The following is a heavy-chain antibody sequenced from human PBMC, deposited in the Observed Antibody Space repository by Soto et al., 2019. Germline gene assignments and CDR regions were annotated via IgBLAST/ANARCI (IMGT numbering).Heavy chain of an antibody. CDR2: ISGSGGST. CDR3: AKDSAAAGTPQDY. V-gene: IGHV3-23*01. Sequence: EVQLLESGGGLVQPGGSLRLSCAASGFTFSSYAMSWVRQAPGQGLEWVSAISGSGGSTYYAESVKGRFTISRDNSKNTLYLQMNSLRAEDTAVYYCAKDSAAAGTPQDYWGQGTLVTVSS. D-gene: IGHD6-13*01. J-gene: IGHJ4*02. CDR1: GFTFSSYA.